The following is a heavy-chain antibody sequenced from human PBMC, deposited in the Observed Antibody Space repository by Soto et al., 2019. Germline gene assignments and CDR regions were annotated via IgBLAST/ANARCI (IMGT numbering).Heavy chain of an antibody. D-gene: IGHD6-13*01. CDR2: INHSGST. CDR3: ARGSGGGSSSWGYYYYGMDV. V-gene: IGHV4-34*01. Sequence: SETLSLTCAVYGGSFSGYYWSWIRQPPGKGLEWIGEINHSGSTNYNPSLKSRVTISVDTSKNQFSLKLSSVTAADTAVYYCARGSGGGSSSWGYYYYGMDVWRQGTTVTVSS. J-gene: IGHJ6*02. CDR1: GGSFSGYY.